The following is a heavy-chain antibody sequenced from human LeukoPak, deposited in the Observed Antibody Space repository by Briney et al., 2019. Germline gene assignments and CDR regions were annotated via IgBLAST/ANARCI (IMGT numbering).Heavy chain of an antibody. D-gene: IGHD5-18*01. CDR1: GCTFSRYA. CDR2: ISSDGGST. CDR3: VKDLTAMDDY. Sequence: RPGGPLILSCSSSGCTFSRYALHWVRQAPGKGLEYVSGISSDGGSTYYADFVRGRFTISRDNSKNTLYLQMSSLRHEDTAEYYCVKDLTAMDDYWGQGTLVTVS. J-gene: IGHJ4*02. V-gene: IGHV3-64D*06.